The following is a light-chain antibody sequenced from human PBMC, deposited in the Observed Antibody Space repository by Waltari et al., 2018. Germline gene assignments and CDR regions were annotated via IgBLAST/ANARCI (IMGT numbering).Light chain of an antibody. J-gene: IGLJ3*02. CDR3: ASWDGSLSGRV. Sequence: QSVLTQPPSASGTPGQRVLISCSGSSSHLGSNYVYWYQQIPGTAPKLLIYKNDQRPSGVPDRFSGSKSGTSASLAISGLRSEDEADYFCASWDGSLSGRVFGGGTKLTVL. CDR2: KND. CDR1: SSHLGSNY. V-gene: IGLV1-47*01.